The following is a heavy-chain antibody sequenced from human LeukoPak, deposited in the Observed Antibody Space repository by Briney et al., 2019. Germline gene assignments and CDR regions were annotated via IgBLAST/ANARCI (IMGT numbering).Heavy chain of an antibody. D-gene: IGHD3-22*01. Sequence: SVKVSCKASGGTFSSYAISWVRQAPGQGLEWMGRIIPILGIANYAQKFQGRVTITADKSASTAYMELSSLRSEDTAVYYCARIYYDSSGYFDYWGQGTLVTVSS. V-gene: IGHV1-69*04. CDR2: IIPILGIA. CDR3: ARIYYDSSGYFDY. CDR1: GGTFSSYA. J-gene: IGHJ4*02.